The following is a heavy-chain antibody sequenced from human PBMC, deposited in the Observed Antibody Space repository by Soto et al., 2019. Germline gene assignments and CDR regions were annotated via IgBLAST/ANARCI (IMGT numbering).Heavy chain of an antibody. CDR2: ISYDGSNK. Sequence: GGSLRLSCAASGFTFSSYAMHWVRQAPGKGLEWVAVISYDGSNKYYADSVKGRFTISRDNSKNTLYLQMNSLRAEDTAVYYCATGSRWLEDYFDYWGQGTLVTVS. D-gene: IGHD6-19*01. V-gene: IGHV3-30-3*01. CDR3: ATGSRWLEDYFDY. CDR1: GFTFSSYA. J-gene: IGHJ4*02.